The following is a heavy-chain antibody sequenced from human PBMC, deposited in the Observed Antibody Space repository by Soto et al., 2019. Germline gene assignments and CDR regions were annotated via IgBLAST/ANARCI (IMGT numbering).Heavy chain of an antibody. J-gene: IGHJ6*02. CDR2: ISSSGSTI. V-gene: IGHV3-11*01. Sequence: QVQLVESWGGLVKPGWSLRLSCAASGFTFSDYYMSWIRQAPGKGLEWVSYISSSGSTIYYADSVKGRFTISRDNAKNSLYLQMNSLRAEDTAVYYCARDLCRGDCYTYGMDVWGQGTTVTVSS. CDR3: ARDLCRGDCYTYGMDV. D-gene: IGHD2-21*02. CDR1: GFTFSDYY.